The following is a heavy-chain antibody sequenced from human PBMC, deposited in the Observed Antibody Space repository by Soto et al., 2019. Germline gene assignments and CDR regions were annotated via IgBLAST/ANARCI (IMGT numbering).Heavy chain of an antibody. J-gene: IGHJ6*01. CDR1: VFTFSSYG. CDR3: AKDRVLYYGSGSYHSSYYYYGMEV. V-gene: IGHV3-30*18. Sequence: VGSLRLSCAASVFTFSSYGMHWVRQSPGKGLKWVAVISYDGSNKYYADSVKGRFTISRDNSKNTLYLQMNSLRAEHTAVYYCAKDRVLYYGSGSYHSSYYYYGMEVWGQGTLVNVSS. CDR2: ISYDGSNK. D-gene: IGHD3-10*01.